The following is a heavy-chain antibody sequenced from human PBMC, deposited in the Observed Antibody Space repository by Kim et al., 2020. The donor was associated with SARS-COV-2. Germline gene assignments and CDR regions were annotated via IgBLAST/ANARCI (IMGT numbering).Heavy chain of an antibody. J-gene: IGHJ3*02. CDR3: ARARSLWFGELHAFDI. CDR2: ISSSSSYT. D-gene: IGHD3-10*01. V-gene: IGHV3-11*06. Sequence: GGSLRLSCAASGFTFSDYYMSWIRQAPGKGLEWVSYISSSSSYTNYADSVKGRFTISRDNAKNSLYLQMNSLRAEDTAVYYCARARSLWFGELHAFDIWGQGTMVTVSS. CDR1: GFTFSDYY.